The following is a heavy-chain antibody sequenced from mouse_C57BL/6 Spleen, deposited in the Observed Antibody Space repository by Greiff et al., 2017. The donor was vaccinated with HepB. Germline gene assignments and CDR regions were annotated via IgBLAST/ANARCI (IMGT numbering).Heavy chain of an antibody. D-gene: IGHD2-4*01. CDR2: IDPSDSYT. Sequence: PGQGLEWIGEIDPSDSYTNYNQKFKGKATLTVDTSSSTAYMQLSSLTSEDSAVYYCARGGLRRPFYAMDYWGQGTSVTVSS. V-gene: IGHV1-50*01. CDR3: ARGGLRRPFYAMDY. J-gene: IGHJ4*01.